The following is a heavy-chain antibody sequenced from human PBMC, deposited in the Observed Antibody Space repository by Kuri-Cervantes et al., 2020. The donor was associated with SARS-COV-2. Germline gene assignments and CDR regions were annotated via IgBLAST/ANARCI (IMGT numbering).Heavy chain of an antibody. CDR2: IIPIFGTA. J-gene: IGHJ6*03. V-gene: IGHV1-69*05. D-gene: IGHD3-10*01. CDR3: ARVRGSKYYYGSRYYYYYMDV. Sequence: SVKVSCKASGVTFSSYVISWVRQAPGQGLEWIGGIIPIFGTANYAQKFQGRVTFTTDESTSTAYMELSSLRSEDTAVYYCARVRGSKYYYGSRYYYYYMDVWGQGTTVTVSS. CDR1: GVTFSSYV.